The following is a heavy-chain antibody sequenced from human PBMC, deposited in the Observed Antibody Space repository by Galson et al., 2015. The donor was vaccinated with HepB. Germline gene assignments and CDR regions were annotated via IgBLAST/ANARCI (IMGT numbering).Heavy chain of an antibody. J-gene: IGHJ4*02. V-gene: IGHV3-30*18. CDR3: AKGGLHEYSSSSDYFDY. CDR1: GFAFSSYG. D-gene: IGHD6-6*01. Sequence: SLRLSCAASGFAFSSYGMHWVRQAPGKGLEWVAVISYDGSNKYYADSVKGRFTISRDNSKNTLYLQMNSLRAEDTAVYYCAKGGLHEYSSSSDYFDYWGQGTLVTVSS. CDR2: ISYDGSNK.